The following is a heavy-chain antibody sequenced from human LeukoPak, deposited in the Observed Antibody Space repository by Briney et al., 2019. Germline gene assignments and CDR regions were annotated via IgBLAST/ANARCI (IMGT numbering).Heavy chain of an antibody. CDR3: ARGQRYSSDWNWFVP. V-gene: IGHV4-34*01. CDR1: GGSFSGYY. CDR2: INHSGST. J-gene: IGHJ5*02. Sequence: SETLSLTCAVYGGSFSGYYWSWIRQPPGKGLECIGEINHSGSTNYNPSLKSRVTISVDTSKNQFSLKLSSVTAADTAVYYCARGQRYSSDWNWFVPWGQGTLVTVSS. D-gene: IGHD6-25*01.